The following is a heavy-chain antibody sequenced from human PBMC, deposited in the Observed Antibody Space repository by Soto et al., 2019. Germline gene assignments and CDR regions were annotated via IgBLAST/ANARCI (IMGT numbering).Heavy chain of an antibody. Sequence: ASVKVSCKASGNTFTSYDINWVRQATGHGLEWMGWINPNSGNIGYAQKFQGRVTMTRDTAIRTAYMGVSRLRSDDTAVYYCARGRASGSYYLLDYWGQGTLVTVSS. V-gene: IGHV1-8*01. CDR2: INPNSGNI. CDR3: ARGRASGSYYLLDY. CDR1: GNTFTSYD. J-gene: IGHJ4*02. D-gene: IGHD3-10*01.